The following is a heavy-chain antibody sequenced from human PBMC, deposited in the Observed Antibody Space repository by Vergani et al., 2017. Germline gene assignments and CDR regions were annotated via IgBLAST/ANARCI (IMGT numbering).Heavy chain of an antibody. Sequence: EVQLVESGGDFVQPGGSLTLSCAASGFRFREHGMNWVRQAPGKGLEWVSGISGHDHRTLYADSVKGRFIISRDDSKNTLYLQMNSLRAEDTAVYYCAKGIDFWSGCLDYWGQGTLVTVSS. D-gene: IGHD3-3*01. CDR3: AKGIDFWSGCLDY. J-gene: IGHJ4*02. CDR2: ISGHDHRT. V-gene: IGHV3-23*04. CDR1: GFRFREHG.